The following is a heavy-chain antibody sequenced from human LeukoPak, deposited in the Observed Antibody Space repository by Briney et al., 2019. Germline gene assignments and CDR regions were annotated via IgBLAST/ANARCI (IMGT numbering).Heavy chain of an antibody. CDR1: GYTFSNYY. CDR2: INPSRGST. J-gene: IGHJ5*02. V-gene: IGHV1-46*01. D-gene: IGHD2-2*01. Sequence: PGASVKISCKESGYTFSNYYMHWVRQAPGQGLEWMGIINPSRGSTSFAQRFQDRIALTRDTSTSTFYIELSSLTSDDTAVYYCAREDPPAASGESGCFDPWGQGTLVIVSS. CDR3: AREDPPAASGESGCFDP.